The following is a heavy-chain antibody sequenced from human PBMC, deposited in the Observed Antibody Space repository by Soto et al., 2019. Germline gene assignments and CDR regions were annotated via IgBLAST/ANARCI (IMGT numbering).Heavy chain of an antibody. D-gene: IGHD1-1*01. J-gene: IGHJ3*02. CDR3: ARSFLGNEGAFEI. Sequence: SETLSLTCTVSGGSISSYYWSWIRQPPGKGLEWIGYIYYSGSTNYNPSLKSRVTISVDTSKNQFSLKLSSVTAADTAVYYCARSFLGNEGAFEIWGQGTRVTVSS. CDR1: GGSISSYY. CDR2: IYYSGST. V-gene: IGHV4-59*01.